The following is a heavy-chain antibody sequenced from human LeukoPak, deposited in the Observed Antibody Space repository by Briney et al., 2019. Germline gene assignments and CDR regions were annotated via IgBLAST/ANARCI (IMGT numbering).Heavy chain of an antibody. D-gene: IGHD3-3*01. V-gene: IGHV4-4*07. CDR2: IYTSGST. J-gene: IGHJ3*02. Sequence: PSETLSLTCTVSGGSISSYYWSWIRQPAGKGLEWIGRIYTSGSTNYNPSLKSRVTMSVDTSKNQFSLKLSSVTAADTAVYYCARAPSPLTYYDFWSGYYRSPGTQFDAFDIWGQGTMVTVSS. CDR3: ARAPSPLTYYDFWSGYYRSPGTQFDAFDI. CDR1: GGSISSYY.